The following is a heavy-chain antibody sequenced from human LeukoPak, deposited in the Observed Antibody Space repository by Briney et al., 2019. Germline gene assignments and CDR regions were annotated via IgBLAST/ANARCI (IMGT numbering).Heavy chain of an antibody. CDR2: IRYDGSNK. CDR1: GFTFSSYG. Sequence: GGSLRLSCAASGFTFSSYGMHWVRQAPGKGLEWVAFIRYDGSNKYYADSVKGRFTISRDNSKSTLYLQMNSLRAEDTAVYYCAKPLVHHDYWGQGTLVTVSS. CDR3: AKPLVHHDY. V-gene: IGHV3-30*02. D-gene: IGHD2-8*02. J-gene: IGHJ4*02.